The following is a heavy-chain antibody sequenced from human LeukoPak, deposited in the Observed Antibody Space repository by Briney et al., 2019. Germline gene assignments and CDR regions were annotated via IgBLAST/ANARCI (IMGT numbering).Heavy chain of an antibody. Sequence: ASVKVSCKTSGYMFTAYYIQWVRQAPGQGLEWMGRLNTNSGGADYAQKFQGRLTMTRDTSISTGYMELTGLTSDDTAVYYCASYDPDYWGQGTLVIVPS. CDR3: ASYDPDY. CDR1: GYMFTAYY. D-gene: IGHD3-22*01. CDR2: LNTNSGGA. V-gene: IGHV1-2*06. J-gene: IGHJ4*02.